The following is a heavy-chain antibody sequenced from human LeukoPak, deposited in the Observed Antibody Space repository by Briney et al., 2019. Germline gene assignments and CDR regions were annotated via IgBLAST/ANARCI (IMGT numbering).Heavy chain of an antibody. CDR3: ARASVGYYYDSSGEAYDY. D-gene: IGHD3-22*01. CDR2: IIPIFGTA. V-gene: IGHV1-69*13. CDR1: GGTFSSYA. J-gene: IGHJ4*02. Sequence: SVKVSCKASGGTFSSYAISWVRQAPGQGLEWMGGIIPIFGTANYAQKFQGRVTITADESTSTAYMELGSLRSEDTAVYYCARASVGYYYDSSGEAYDYWGQGTLVTVSS.